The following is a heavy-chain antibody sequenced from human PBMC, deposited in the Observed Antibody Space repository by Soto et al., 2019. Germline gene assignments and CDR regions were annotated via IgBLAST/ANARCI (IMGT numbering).Heavy chain of an antibody. CDR2: INPNSGGT. Sequence: QVQLVQSGAEVKKPGASVKVSCKASGYTFTGYYMHWVRQAPGQGLAWRGWINPNSGGTNYAQKFQGRVTMTRDTSISTAYMELSRLRSDDTAVYYCARDRRGIGSAVAGTGYGMDVWGQGTTVTVAS. J-gene: IGHJ6*02. V-gene: IGHV1-2*02. D-gene: IGHD6-19*01. CDR3: ARDRRGIGSAVAGTGYGMDV. CDR1: GYTFTGYY.